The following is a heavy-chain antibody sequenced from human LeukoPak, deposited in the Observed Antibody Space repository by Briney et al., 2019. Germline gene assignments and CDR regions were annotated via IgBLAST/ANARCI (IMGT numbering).Heavy chain of an antibody. J-gene: IGHJ4*02. CDR1: GYTFTSYG. CDR3: ARVMGAQGPFDY. CDR2: ISGYNGNT. V-gene: IGHV1-18*01. Sequence: ASVKVSCKASGYTFTSYGITWVRQAPGQGLEWMGWISGYNGNTNYAQKLQGRVTMTTDTSTSTAYMELRSLRSDATAVYYCARVMGAQGPFDYWGQGTLVTVSS. D-gene: IGHD1-26*01.